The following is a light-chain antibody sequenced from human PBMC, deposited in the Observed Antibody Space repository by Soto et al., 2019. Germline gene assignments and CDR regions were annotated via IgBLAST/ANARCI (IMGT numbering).Light chain of an antibody. J-gene: IGKJ4*01. CDR1: QSVSTY. CDR3: QQRSNWPPLT. Sequence: EIVLTQSPGTLSLSPGERATLSCRASQSVSTYVAWYQQKPGQAPRLLVYDASNRATGIPARFSGSGSGTDFTLTISSLEPEDFAVYYCQQRSNWPPLTFGGGTKVDIK. V-gene: IGKV3-11*01. CDR2: DAS.